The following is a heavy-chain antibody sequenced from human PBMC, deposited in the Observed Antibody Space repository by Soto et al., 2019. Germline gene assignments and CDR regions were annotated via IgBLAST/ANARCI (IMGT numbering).Heavy chain of an antibody. CDR2: IKSKTDGGTT. V-gene: IGHV3-15*07. J-gene: IGHJ4*02. CDR1: GFTFSNAW. CDR3: TTDYGDFIMELDY. D-gene: IGHD4-17*01. Sequence: EAQLVESGGGLVKPGGSLRLSCAASGFTFSNAWMNWVRQAPGKGLEWVGRIKSKTDGGTTDYAAPVKGRFTISRDDSKNTLYLQMNSLKTEDTAVYYCTTDYGDFIMELDYWGQGTLVTVSS.